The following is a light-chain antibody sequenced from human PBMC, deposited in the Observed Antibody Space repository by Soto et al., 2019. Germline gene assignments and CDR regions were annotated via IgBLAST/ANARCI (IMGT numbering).Light chain of an antibody. CDR2: SAS. Sequence: DIQMTQSPSSVSASVGDRVTITCRASQGIASWLAWYQQKPGNAPNLLIYSASGLQGGVPSRFSGSGSGTEFTLTISSLQPEDFATYYCQQAHSFPYTFGQGTKLETK. J-gene: IGKJ2*01. CDR1: QGIASW. CDR3: QQAHSFPYT. V-gene: IGKV1-12*01.